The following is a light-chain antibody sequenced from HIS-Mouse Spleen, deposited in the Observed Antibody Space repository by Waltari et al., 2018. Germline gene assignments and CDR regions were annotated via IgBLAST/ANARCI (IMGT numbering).Light chain of an antibody. CDR3: CSYAGSSTFGV. CDR2: EGS. CDR1: SSDVGSYTL. J-gene: IGLJ2*01. Sequence: QSALTQPASVSGSPGQSITISCTGTSSDVGSYTLVSWYQQHPGKAPKLRIYEGSKRPSGVSNRFSGSKSGNTASLTISGLQAEDEADYYCCSYAGSSTFGVFGGGTKLTVL. V-gene: IGLV2-23*03.